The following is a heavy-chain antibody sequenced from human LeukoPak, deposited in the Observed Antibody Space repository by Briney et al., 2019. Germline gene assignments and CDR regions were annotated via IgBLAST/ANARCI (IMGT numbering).Heavy chain of an antibody. CDR2: ISTTVST. CDR3: ARGGDAFYH. Sequence: SETLSLTCAVSGDSITSYFWNWVRQPAGKGLEWIGRISTTVSTDYNPSLESRITLSVDTSRNQVSLRLTSVTAADTALYYCARGGDAFYHWGQETLVTVSS. V-gene: IGHV4-4*07. CDR1: GDSITSYF. J-gene: IGHJ4*02. D-gene: IGHD3-10*01.